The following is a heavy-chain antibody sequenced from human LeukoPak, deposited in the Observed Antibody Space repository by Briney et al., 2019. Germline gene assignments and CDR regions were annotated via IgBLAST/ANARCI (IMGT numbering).Heavy chain of an antibody. J-gene: IGHJ4*02. Sequence: PGGSLRLSCAASGFPFSSYEMNWVRQAPGKGREWVSYISSSGMTKYYAVSVKGRFTMSRDNAKNSLYLQLSSLRAEDTAVYYCARDGRSRGLSHVNFDYWGQGILVTVSS. CDR3: ARDGRSRGLSHVNFDY. CDR1: GFPFSSYE. V-gene: IGHV3-48*03. CDR2: ISSSGMTK. D-gene: IGHD3-16*02.